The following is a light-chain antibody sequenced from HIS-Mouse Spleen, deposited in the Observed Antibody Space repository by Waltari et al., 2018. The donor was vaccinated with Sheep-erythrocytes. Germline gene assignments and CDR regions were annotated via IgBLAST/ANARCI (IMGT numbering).Light chain of an antibody. CDR3: CSYAGSYNHV. CDR2: EVS. V-gene: IGLV2-8*01. Sequence: QSALTQPPSASGSPGQSVTISCTGTSSDVGGYNYVSWYQQHPGTAPKLMIYEVSKRPSGVPDRFSGSKSGNTASLTISGLQAEDEADYYCCSYAGSYNHVFATGTKVTVL. CDR1: SSDVGGYNY. J-gene: IGLJ1*01.